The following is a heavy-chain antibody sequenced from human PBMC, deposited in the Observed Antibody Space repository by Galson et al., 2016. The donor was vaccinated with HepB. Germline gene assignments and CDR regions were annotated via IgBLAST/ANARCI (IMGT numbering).Heavy chain of an antibody. CDR3: VRENPDLHLNFDS. J-gene: IGHJ4*02. CDR1: DDFISSYY. Sequence: SETLSLTCTVSDDFISSYYWSWIRQPAGKGLEWIGRIYISGRTNNNPSLKSRVTMSVDTSKNQFPLNLSFVTAADTAVYYCVRENPDLHLNFDSWGQGTLVTVSS. D-gene: IGHD1-14*01. CDR2: IYISGRT. V-gene: IGHV4-4*07.